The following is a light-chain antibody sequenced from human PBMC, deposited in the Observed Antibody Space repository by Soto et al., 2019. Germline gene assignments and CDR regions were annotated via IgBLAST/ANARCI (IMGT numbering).Light chain of an antibody. Sequence: QSALTQPRSVSGSRGQSVTISCTGTSSDVGLYSFVSWYQQRPGNAPKVIIYDVSKRPSGVPDRFSGSKSGNTASLTISGLQADDEADYHCCAHAGTYLFGGGTKLTVL. CDR2: DVS. CDR1: SSDVGLYSF. CDR3: CAHAGTYL. J-gene: IGLJ2*01. V-gene: IGLV2-11*01.